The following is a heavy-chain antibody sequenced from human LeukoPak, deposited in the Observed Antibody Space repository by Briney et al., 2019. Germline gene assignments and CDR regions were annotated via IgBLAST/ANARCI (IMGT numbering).Heavy chain of an antibody. D-gene: IGHD2-2*01. CDR1: GYTFTSYG. J-gene: IGHJ6*02. CDR3: AREIAVPAANAFYYYGMDV. V-gene: IGHV1-18*01. CDR2: ISAYNGNT. Sequence: ASVKVSCKASGYTFTSYGISWVRQAPGQGLEWMGWISAYNGNTNYAQKVQGRVTMTTDRSTSTAYMELRSLRSDDTAVYYCAREIAVPAANAFYYYGMDVWGQGTTVTVSS.